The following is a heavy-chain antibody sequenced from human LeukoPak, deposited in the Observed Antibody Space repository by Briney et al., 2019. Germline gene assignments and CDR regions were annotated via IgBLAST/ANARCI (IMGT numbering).Heavy chain of an antibody. Sequence: SETLSLTCTVSGGSISSYYWSWIRQPPGKGLEWIGYIYYSGSTNYNPSLKSRVTISVDTSKNQFSLKLSSVTAADTAVHYCARYRYYFDYWGQGTLVTVSS. CDR2: IYYSGST. J-gene: IGHJ4*02. CDR1: GGSISSYY. V-gene: IGHV4-59*01. D-gene: IGHD3-16*02. CDR3: ARYRYYFDY.